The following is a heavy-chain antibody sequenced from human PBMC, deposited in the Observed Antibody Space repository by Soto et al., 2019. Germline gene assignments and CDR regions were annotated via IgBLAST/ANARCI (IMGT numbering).Heavy chain of an antibody. CDR3: ARESGGATATLDYYYFYMDV. CDR2: INPNGGVT. CDR1: GDSFNDYY. D-gene: IGHD5-12*01. Sequence: VQLVQSGAEVRKPGASVKVSCKSSGDSFNDYYIHWVRQAPGQGLEWMGWINPNGGVTKYAQKFQGWVTMTRDTSIRTVYMELSRLRSDDKAVYYCARESGGATATLDYYYFYMDVWGKGTTGTVSS. J-gene: IGHJ6*03. V-gene: IGHV1-2*04.